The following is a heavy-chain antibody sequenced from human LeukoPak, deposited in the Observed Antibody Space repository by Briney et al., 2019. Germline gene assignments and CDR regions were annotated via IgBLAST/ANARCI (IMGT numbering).Heavy chain of an antibody. CDR1: GGSISTYY. CDR3: ARGTLAYYFDY. V-gene: IGHV4-59*01. CDR2: IYYSGST. J-gene: IGHJ4*02. D-gene: IGHD3-3*02. Sequence: SETLSLTCTVSGGSISTYYWSWIRQSPGKGLEWIGYIYYSGSTNYSPSLKSRVTISVDTSRNQFSLKLSSVTAADTAVYYCARGTLAYYFDYWGQGTLVTVSS.